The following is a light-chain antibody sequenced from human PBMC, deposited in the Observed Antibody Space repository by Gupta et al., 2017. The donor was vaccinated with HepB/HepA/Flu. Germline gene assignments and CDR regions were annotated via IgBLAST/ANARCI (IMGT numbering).Light chain of an antibody. J-gene: IGKJ4*02. CDR2: GAS. CDR3: QQYGSSPSLT. Sequence: EIVLTQSPGTLSLSPGERAPLSCRASQSVSSSYLAWYQQKPGQAPRPLIYGASSRATGIPDRFIGSGSWTDFTLTISSLEPEEFAVYYCQQYGSSPSLTFGGGTKVEIK. V-gene: IGKV3-20*01. CDR1: QSVSSSY.